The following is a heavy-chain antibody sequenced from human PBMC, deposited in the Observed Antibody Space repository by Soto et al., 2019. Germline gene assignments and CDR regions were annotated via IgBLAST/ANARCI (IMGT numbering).Heavy chain of an antibody. CDR1: GFTFSSYA. V-gene: IGHV3-23*01. CDR2: ISGSGGST. J-gene: IGHJ4*02. Sequence: LRLSCAASGFTFSSYAMSWVRQAPGKGLEWVSAISGSGGSTYYADSVKGRFTISRDNSKNTLYLQMNSLRAEDTAVYYCAKASLYLRYLDYWGQGTLVTVSS. CDR3: AKASLYLRYLDY. D-gene: IGHD3-9*01.